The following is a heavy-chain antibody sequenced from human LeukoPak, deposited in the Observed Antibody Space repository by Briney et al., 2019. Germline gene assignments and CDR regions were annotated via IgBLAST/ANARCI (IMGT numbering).Heavy chain of an antibody. D-gene: IGHD2-15*01. V-gene: IGHV1-8*01. Sequence: ASVKVSCKASGYTFTSYDINWVRQATGQGLEWMGWMNPNSGNTGYAQKFQGRVTMTRNTSISTAYMELSSLRSEDTAVYYCAIVVGAAYYYYYYYMDVWGKGTTVTVSS. J-gene: IGHJ6*03. CDR1: GYTFTSYD. CDR2: MNPNSGNT. CDR3: AIVVGAAYYYYYYYMDV.